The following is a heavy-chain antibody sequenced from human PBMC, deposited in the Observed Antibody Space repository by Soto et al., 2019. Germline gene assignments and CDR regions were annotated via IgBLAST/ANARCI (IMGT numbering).Heavy chain of an antibody. Sequence: PSETLSLTCTVSGGSMSSGIYYWSWIRQPPGKGLECIGFTSYSGTTHYNTSLWSRVSMSVDTSKNQFSLKLNSLTAADTAVYYCASAAPAPYNYDNHGYPSDSWGQGTLVT. CDR1: GGSMSSGIYY. J-gene: IGHJ5*01. D-gene: IGHD3-22*01. V-gene: IGHV4-31*03. CDR3: ASAAPAPYNYDNHGYPSDS. CDR2: TSYSGTT.